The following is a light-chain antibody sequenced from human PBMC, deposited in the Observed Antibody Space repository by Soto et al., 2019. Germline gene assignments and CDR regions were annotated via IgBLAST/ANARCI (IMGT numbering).Light chain of an antibody. CDR2: SNN. V-gene: IGLV1-44*01. CDR3: AAWHDSLNGYV. Sequence: QSVLTRPPSASGTPGQRVTISCSGSSSNIGSNTVNWYQQLPGTAPKLLIYSNNQRPSGVPDRFSGSKSGTSASLAISGLQSEDEADYYCAAWHDSLNGYVFGTGTNVTVL. J-gene: IGLJ1*01. CDR1: SSNIGSNT.